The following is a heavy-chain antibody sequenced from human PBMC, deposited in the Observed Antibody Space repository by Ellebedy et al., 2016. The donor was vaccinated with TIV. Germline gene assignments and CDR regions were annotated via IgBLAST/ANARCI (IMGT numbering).Heavy chain of an antibody. D-gene: IGHD6-19*01. CDR2: IYGDGSKT. V-gene: IGHV3-74*01. CDR1: GFTFSSYW. J-gene: IGHJ4*02. CDR3: ARSRGNDLGWYQPDC. Sequence: GESLKISCAASGFTFSSYWMYWVRQAPGKGLVWVSRIYGDGSKTSYADSVKRRFTISRDNAKNTLYLQMNSLTAEDTAVYYCARSRGNDLGWYQPDCWGQGTLVTVSS.